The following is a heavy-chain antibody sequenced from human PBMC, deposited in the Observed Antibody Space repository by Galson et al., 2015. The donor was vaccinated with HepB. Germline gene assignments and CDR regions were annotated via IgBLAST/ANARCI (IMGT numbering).Heavy chain of an antibody. V-gene: IGHV1-69*06. J-gene: IGHJ4*02. D-gene: IGHD3-3*01. CDR1: GGTFSSYA. CDR3: ARTGLSGDFWSGYFPYYFDY. CDR2: IIPIFGTA. Sequence: SVKVSCKASGGTFSSYAISWVRQAPGQGLEWMGGIIPIFGTANYAQKFQGRVTITADKSTSTAYMELSSLRSEDTAVYYCARTGLSGDFWSGYFPYYFDYWGQGTLVTVSS.